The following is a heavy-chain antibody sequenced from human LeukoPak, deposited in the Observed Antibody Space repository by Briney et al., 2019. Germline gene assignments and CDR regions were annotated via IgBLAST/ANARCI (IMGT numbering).Heavy chain of an antibody. V-gene: IGHV3-74*01. CDR2: INNDGVST. D-gene: IGHD3-3*01. J-gene: IGHJ4*02. CDR1: GFTLSSYW. Sequence: GGSLRLSCASSGFTLSSYWMHWVRQVPGKGLEWLSRINNDGVSTSYADSVKGRFTISRDNSKNTLYLQMNSLRAEDTAVYYCAKESSPYYDFWSGYFYWGQGTLVTVSS. CDR3: AKESSPYYDFWSGYFY.